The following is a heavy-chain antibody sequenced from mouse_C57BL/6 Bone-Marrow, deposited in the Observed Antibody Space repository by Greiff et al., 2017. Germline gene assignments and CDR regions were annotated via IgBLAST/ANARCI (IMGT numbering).Heavy chain of an antibody. CDR3: ARWNYGSSYPNWYFDV. D-gene: IGHD1-1*01. Sequence: VQLKESGAELAKPGASVKLSCKASGYTFTSYWMHWVKQRPGQGLEWIGYINPSSGYTKYNQKFKDKATLTADKSSSTAYMQLSSLTYEDSAVYYCARWNYGSSYPNWYFDVWGTGTTVTVSS. V-gene: IGHV1-7*01. CDR1: GYTFTSYW. CDR2: INPSSGYT. J-gene: IGHJ1*03.